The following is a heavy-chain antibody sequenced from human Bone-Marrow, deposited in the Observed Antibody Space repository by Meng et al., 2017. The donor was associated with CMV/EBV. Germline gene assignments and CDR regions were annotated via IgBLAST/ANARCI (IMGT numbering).Heavy chain of an antibody. J-gene: IGHJ3*02. V-gene: IGHV4-61*01. CDR2: ISYIGST. CDR1: GGSVSSGSYY. CDR3: ARDILEHNAFDM. Sequence: SETLSLTCTVSGGSVSSGSYYWSWLRQPPGKGLEWIGYISYIGSTNYNPSLKSRVTISVDTSKNQFSLKLSSVTAADTAVYYCARDILEHNAFDMWGQRTMVTASS. D-gene: IGHD1/OR15-1a*01.